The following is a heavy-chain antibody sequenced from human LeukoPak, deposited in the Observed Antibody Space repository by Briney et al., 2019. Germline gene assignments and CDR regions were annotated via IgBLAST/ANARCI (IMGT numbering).Heavy chain of an antibody. V-gene: IGHV4-4*07. CDR1: GFTFDDYG. D-gene: IGHD4-17*01. Sequence: GSLRLSCAASGFTFDDYGMSWVRQPAGKGLEWIGRIYTSGSTTYNPSLKSRVTMSVDTSKSQFSLNLMSVTAADTAVYYCTRDTGTTGEVKFDPWGQGTLVTVSS. CDR3: TRDTGTTGEVKFDP. CDR2: IYTSGST. J-gene: IGHJ5*02.